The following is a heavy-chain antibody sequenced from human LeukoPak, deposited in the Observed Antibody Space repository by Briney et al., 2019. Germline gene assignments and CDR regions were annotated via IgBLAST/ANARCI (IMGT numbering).Heavy chain of an antibody. J-gene: IGHJ4*02. CDR2: IGTAGDT. Sequence: GGSLRLSCAASGFTFSSYDMHWVRQAPGKGLEWVSAIGTAGDTYYPGSVKGRFTISRENAKNSLYLQMNSLRAGDTAVYYCARGRGYGGKLGLDYWGQGTLVTVSS. V-gene: IGHV3-13*01. CDR1: GFTFSSYD. CDR3: ARGRGYGGKLGLDY. D-gene: IGHD4-23*01.